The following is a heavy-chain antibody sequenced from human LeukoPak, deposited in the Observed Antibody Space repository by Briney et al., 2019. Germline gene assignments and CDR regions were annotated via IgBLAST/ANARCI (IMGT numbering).Heavy chain of an antibody. V-gene: IGHV3-30-3*01. CDR1: GFTFSSYA. J-gene: IGHJ5*02. Sequence: GGSLRLSCAASGFTFSSYAMHWVRQAPGKGLEWVAVISYDGSNKYYADSVKGRFTISGDNSKNTLYLQMNSLRAEDTAVYYCARDKGEYQLQPWGQGTLVTVSS. CDR2: ISYDGSNK. CDR3: ARDKGEYQLQP. D-gene: IGHD2-2*01.